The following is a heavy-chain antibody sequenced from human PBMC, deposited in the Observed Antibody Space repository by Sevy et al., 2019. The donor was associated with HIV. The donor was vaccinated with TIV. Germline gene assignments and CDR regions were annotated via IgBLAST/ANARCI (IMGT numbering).Heavy chain of an antibody. CDR2: INTNSGGT. D-gene: IGHD3-16*01. V-gene: IGHV1-2*06. J-gene: IGHJ3*02. CDR3: ACYAIDVFYI. CDR1: GYTFTGYY. Sequence: AAVKVSCQASGYTFTGYYIHWVRQAPGQGLERTGRINTNSGGTNYAQKFQGRVAMTRDTSISTAYMELSRLRSDDTAIYYCACYAIDVFYIWGQGTMVIVSS.